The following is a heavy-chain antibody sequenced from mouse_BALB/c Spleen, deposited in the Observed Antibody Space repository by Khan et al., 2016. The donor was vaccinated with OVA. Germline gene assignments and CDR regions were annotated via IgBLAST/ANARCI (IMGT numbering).Heavy chain of an antibody. V-gene: IGHV2-9*02. CDR2: IWTGGRT. J-gene: IGHJ1*01. Sequence: QVQLKQSGPGLVAPSQSLSITCTVSGFSLTSYGVHWVRQPPGKGLEWLGVIWTGGRTNFNSALMSRLSISKDNSKGQFFLKMNRLQTDDTAMYYCARYYGNYGWYFDVWGAGTTVTVSS. CDR1: GFSLTSYG. CDR3: ARYYGNYGWYFDV. D-gene: IGHD2-1*01.